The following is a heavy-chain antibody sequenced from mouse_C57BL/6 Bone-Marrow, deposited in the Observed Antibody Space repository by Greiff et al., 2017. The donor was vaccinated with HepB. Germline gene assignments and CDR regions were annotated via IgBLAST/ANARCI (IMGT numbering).Heavy chain of an antibody. J-gene: IGHJ2*01. CDR2: ISSGSSTI. V-gene: IGHV5-17*01. CDR3: ARLLLRKGFDY. Sequence: EVKVEESGGGLVKPGGSLKLSCAASGFTFSDYGMHWVRQAPEKGLEWVAYISSGSSTIDYADTVKGRFTISRDNAKNTLFLQMTSLRSEDTAMYYCARLLLRKGFDYWGQGTTLTVSS. CDR1: GFTFSDYG. D-gene: IGHD1-1*01.